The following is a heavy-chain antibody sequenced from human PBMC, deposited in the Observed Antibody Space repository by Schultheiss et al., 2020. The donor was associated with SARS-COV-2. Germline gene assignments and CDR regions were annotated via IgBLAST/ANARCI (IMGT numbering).Heavy chain of an antibody. D-gene: IGHD3-10*01. CDR3: VLSARRDYYYGMDV. V-gene: IGHV3-11*04. CDR2: ISSSGSTI. Sequence: GESLKISCAASGFTFSDYYMSWIRQAPGKGLEWVSYISSSGSTIYYADSVKGRFTISRDNAKNTLYLQMNSLRAEDTAVYYCVLSARRDYYYGMDVWGQGTTVTVSS. J-gene: IGHJ6*02. CDR1: GFTFSDYY.